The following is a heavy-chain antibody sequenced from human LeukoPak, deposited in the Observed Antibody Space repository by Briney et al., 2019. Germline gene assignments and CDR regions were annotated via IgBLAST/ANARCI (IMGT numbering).Heavy chain of an antibody. CDR1: GASITSYY. J-gene: IGHJ3*02. CDR3: ARWGESGDSVVHAFDI. Sequence: PSETLSLTCTVPGASITSYYWNWMRQSPGKGLEWIGYGHHSGTTNYNPSLESRGTISVDTSKNQFSLKLSSVSAADTAVYYCARWGESGDSVVHAFDIWGRGTMVTVSS. V-gene: IGHV4-59*01. D-gene: IGHD2-21*02. CDR2: GHHSGTT.